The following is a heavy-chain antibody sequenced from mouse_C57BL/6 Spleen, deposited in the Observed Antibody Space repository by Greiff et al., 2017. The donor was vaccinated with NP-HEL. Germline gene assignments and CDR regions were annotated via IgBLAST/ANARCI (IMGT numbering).Heavy chain of an antibody. Sequence: EVKLMESGGGLVKPGGSLKLSCAASGFTFSDYGMHWVRQAPEKGLEWVAYISSGSSTIYYADTVKGRFTISRDNAKNTLFLQMTSLRSEDTAMYYCARMEDGYYDYFDYWGQGTTLTVSS. CDR3: ARMEDGYYDYFDY. CDR1: GFTFSDYG. J-gene: IGHJ2*01. D-gene: IGHD2-3*01. V-gene: IGHV5-17*01. CDR2: ISSGSSTI.